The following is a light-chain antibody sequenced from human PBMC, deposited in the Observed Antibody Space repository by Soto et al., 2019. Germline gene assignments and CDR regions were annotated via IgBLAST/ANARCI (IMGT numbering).Light chain of an antibody. V-gene: IGKV3-20*01. Sequence: EIVLTQSPGTLCPSPAERATLSCRASQSVSNNYLAWSQQKPGKAPRLLIYGASNRATGIPDRLSGSGSGTDFTLTIRRLEPEDFAVYYCQQYGSSGTFGQGTKVDIK. CDR2: GAS. CDR3: QQYGSSGT. CDR1: QSVSNNY. J-gene: IGKJ1*01.